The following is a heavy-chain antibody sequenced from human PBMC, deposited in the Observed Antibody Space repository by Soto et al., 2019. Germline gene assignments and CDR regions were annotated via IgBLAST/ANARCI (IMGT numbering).Heavy chain of an antibody. J-gene: IGHJ4*02. Sequence: HEHLVQSGAEVKRPGASLKVSCKASGYSFTGYYIHWVRQAPGQGLEWMGWINPDSGATNYAQNFQGRVTLTSDTSSSTASMDLISLTSDDTAVYYCARGDYGTGGYPFPYFDYWGQGTLVIVSS. CDR3: ARGDYGTGGYPFPYFDY. CDR1: GYSFTGYY. CDR2: INPDSGAT. D-gene: IGHD2-8*02. V-gene: IGHV1-2*02.